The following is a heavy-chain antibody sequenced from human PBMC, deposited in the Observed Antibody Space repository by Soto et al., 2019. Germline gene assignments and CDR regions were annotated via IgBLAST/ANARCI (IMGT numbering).Heavy chain of an antibody. CDR1: GYSFTTYW. V-gene: IGHV5-51*01. D-gene: IGHD4-4*01. J-gene: IGHJ6*02. Sequence: EESLKISCKASGYSFTTYWISCFLQMPGKGLEWMGIINPGDSDIRYSPSFQGQVTISADNSISTAYLQWSSLKASDTAMYYCARHEQFYYYYGMDVWGQGTAVTVSS. CDR2: INPGDSDI. CDR3: ARHEQFYYYYGMDV.